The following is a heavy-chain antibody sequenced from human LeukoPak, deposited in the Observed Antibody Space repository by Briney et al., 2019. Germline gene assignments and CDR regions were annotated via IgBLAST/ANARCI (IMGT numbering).Heavy chain of an antibody. CDR1: GFTFSTYG. V-gene: IGHV3-33*01. CDR3: ARVHVSYLDY. CDR2: IWYDGSKK. Sequence: GGSLRLSCAASGFTFSTYGMHWVRQAPGKGLEWVAVIWYDGSKKYYADSEKGRFTISRDNSKNTVDLQMNSLRAEDTAVYYCARVHVSYLDYWGQGTLVTVSS. J-gene: IGHJ4*02.